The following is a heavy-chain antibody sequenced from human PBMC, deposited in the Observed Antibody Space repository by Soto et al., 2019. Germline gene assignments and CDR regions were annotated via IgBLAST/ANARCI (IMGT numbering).Heavy chain of an antibody. CDR2: TYYRSWWYS. CDR3: ARSEEDSDYYYYGMDV. CDR1: GDTVSSNSVA. Sequence: SQTLSLTCVGSGDTVSSNSVAWNWVRQSPSRGLEWLGGTYYRSWWYSDYAVSVRSRIDINADTSKNQVSLQLNSVTPEDTAVYYCARSEEDSDYYYYGMDVWGQGTTVTVSS. J-gene: IGHJ6*02. V-gene: IGHV6-1*01. D-gene: IGHD2-15*01.